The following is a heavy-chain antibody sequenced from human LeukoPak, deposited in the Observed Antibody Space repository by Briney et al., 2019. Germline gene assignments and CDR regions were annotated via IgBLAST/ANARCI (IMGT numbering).Heavy chain of an antibody. J-gene: IGHJ4*02. CDR2: ISSSGNRI. CDR1: GFTFSSYE. CDR3: ARSTLERHGEIDY. D-gene: IGHD1-1*01. Sequence: GGSLRLSCVASGFTFSSYEMNWVRQAPGKGLEWVSYISSSGNRIYYADSVKGRFTISRDNAKNSLYLQMNSLRAEDTAVYYCARSTLERHGEIDYWGRGTLVTVSS. V-gene: IGHV3-48*03.